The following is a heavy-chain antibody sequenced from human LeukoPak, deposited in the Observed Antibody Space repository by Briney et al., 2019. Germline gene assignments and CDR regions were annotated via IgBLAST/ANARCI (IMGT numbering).Heavy chain of an antibody. D-gene: IGHD3-22*01. Sequence: ASVKVSCKASGYTFTGYYMHWVRQAPGQGLEWMGGIIPIFGTANYAQKFQGRVTITTDESTSTAYMELSSLRSEDTAVYYCARDRLDSSGYYYEMGFDPWGQGTLVTVSS. V-gene: IGHV1-69*05. J-gene: IGHJ5*02. CDR3: ARDRLDSSGYYYEMGFDP. CDR2: IIPIFGTA. CDR1: GYTFTGYY.